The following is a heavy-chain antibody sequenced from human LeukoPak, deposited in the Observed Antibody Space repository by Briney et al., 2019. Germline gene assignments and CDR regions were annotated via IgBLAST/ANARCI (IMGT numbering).Heavy chain of an antibody. D-gene: IGHD2-2*01. J-gene: IGHJ4*02. CDR2: IYYSGST. Sequence: SETLSLTCTVSGGSISSYYWSWIRQPPGKGLEWIGYIYYSGSTNYNPSLKSRVTISVDTSKNQFSLKLSSVTAADTAVYYCAREVIVVPAYVTILDYWGQGTLVTVS. CDR3: AREVIVVPAYVTILDY. CDR1: GGSISSYY. V-gene: IGHV4-59*01.